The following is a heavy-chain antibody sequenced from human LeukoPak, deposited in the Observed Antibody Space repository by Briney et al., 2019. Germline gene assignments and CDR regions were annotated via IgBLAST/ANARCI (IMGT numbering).Heavy chain of an antibody. CDR3: ARCGGKSSGEWFDP. D-gene: IGHD6-19*01. CDR1: GGSVSSGGYY. J-gene: IGHJ5*02. CDR2: IFYSGST. V-gene: IGHV4-31*03. Sequence: SQTLSLTCTVSGGSVSSGGYYWSWIRQHPGKGPEWIGYIFYSGSTNYNPSLKSRVTISVDTSKNQFSLKLSSVTAADTAVYYCARCGGKSSGEWFDPWGQGTLVTVSS.